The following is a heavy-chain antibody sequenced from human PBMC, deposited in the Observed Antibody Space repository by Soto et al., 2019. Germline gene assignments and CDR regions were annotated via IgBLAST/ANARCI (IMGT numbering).Heavy chain of an antibody. CDR1: GFTFSSYG. J-gene: IGHJ4*02. CDR2: IWYDGSNK. Sequence: QVQLVESVGGVVQPGRSLRLSCAASGFTFSSYGMHWVRQAPGKGLEWVAVIWYDGSNKYYADSVKGRFTISRDNSKNTLYLQMNSLRAEDTAVYYCARSPYSSGWYGYFDYWGQGTLVTVSS. D-gene: IGHD6-19*01. CDR3: ARSPYSSGWYGYFDY. V-gene: IGHV3-33*01.